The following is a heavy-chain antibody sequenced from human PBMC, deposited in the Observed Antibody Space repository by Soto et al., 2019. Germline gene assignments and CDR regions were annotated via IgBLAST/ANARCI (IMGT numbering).Heavy chain of an antibody. V-gene: IGHV4-31*03. CDR2: ISYRGST. CDR3: ARVPTYLFHFDF. D-gene: IGHD2-2*01. CDR1: GGSISSGGYY. J-gene: IGHJ4*02. Sequence: PSETLSLTCTVSGGSISSGGYYWSWIRQHPGKGLECIGYISYRGSTYYNPSLQSRVSISVDTSKNQFSLKLYPVTAADTAVYSCARVPTYLFHFDFWGLGTLVTVSS.